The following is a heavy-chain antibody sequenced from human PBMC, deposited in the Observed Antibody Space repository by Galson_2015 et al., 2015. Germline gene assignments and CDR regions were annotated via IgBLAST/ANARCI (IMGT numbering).Heavy chain of an antibody. D-gene: IGHD2-15*01. CDR3: ARGGGYCSGGSCYSARAMWFDP. CDR2: ISSSGTYT. J-gene: IGHJ5*02. CDR1: GFIFSDYY. Sequence: SLRLSCAASGFIFSDYYMSWLRQAPGRGPEWVSYISSSGTYTKYADSVKGRFTVSRDDAKNSLYLQMNSLRAEDTAVYYCARGGGYCSGGSCYSARAMWFDPWGQGTLVTVSS. V-gene: IGHV3-11*06.